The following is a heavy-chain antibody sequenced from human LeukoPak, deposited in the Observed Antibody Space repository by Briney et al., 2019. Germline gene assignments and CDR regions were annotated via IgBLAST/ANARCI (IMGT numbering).Heavy chain of an antibody. CDR2: ISSSSSTI. Sequence: GGSLRLSCAASGFTFSSYSMNWVRQAPGKGLEWVSYISSSSSTIYYADSVKGRFTISRDNAKNSLYLQMNSLRAEDTAVYYCARDLGELHDYWGQGTLVTVSS. J-gene: IGHJ4*02. D-gene: IGHD3-16*01. CDR3: ARDLGELHDY. V-gene: IGHV3-48*01. CDR1: GFTFSSYS.